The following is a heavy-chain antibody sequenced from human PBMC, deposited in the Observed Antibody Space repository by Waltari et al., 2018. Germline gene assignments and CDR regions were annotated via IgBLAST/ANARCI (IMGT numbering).Heavy chain of an antibody. D-gene: IGHD3-22*01. CDR3: ARDLDYYDSSGYYS. CDR2: IWYDESNK. Sequence: QVQLVESGGGVVQPGRSLRLSCAASGFTFSRYGMHWVRQAPGKGLEWVAVIWYDESNKYYADFVKGRFTISRDNSKNTLYLQMNSLRTEDTAVYYCARDLDYYDSSGYYSWGQGTLVTVSS. V-gene: IGHV3-33*01. J-gene: IGHJ4*02. CDR1: GFTFSRYG.